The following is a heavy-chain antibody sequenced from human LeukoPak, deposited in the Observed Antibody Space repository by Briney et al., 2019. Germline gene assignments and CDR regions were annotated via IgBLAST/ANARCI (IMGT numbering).Heavy chain of an antibody. Sequence: ASVKVSCKSSGYTLTSYGISWVRQAPAQGLEWMGLISAYNGNTNYAQKLQGRVTMTTDTSTSTAYMELRSLRSDDTAVDCCARVRGYDFDYWGQGTLVTASS. J-gene: IGHJ4*02. D-gene: IGHD5-12*01. CDR1: GYTLTSYG. V-gene: IGHV1-18*01. CDR2: ISAYNGNT. CDR3: ARVRGYDFDY.